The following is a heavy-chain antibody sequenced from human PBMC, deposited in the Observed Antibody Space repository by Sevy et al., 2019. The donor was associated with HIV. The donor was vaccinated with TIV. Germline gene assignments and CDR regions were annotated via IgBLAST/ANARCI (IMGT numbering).Heavy chain of an antibody. CDR1: GFSFSKFA. Sequence: GGSLRLSCAASGFSFSKFAMSWVRQAPGKGLEWVAGMSGGGGSIFYADSVKGRSIISSDNFRYTLHLKMNSLRVEDTAVYFCAKDSNYCPGDCYDPPTRFDPWGQGTLVTVSS. CDR2: MSGGGGSI. J-gene: IGHJ5*02. D-gene: IGHD2-21*02. CDR3: AKDSNYCPGDCYDPPTRFDP. V-gene: IGHV3-23*01.